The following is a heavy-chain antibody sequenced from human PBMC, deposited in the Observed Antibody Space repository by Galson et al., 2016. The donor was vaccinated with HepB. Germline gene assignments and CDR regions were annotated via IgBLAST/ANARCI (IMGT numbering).Heavy chain of an antibody. CDR1: GFTFSRYD. V-gene: IGHV3-13*01. CDR2: IYTAGDT. D-gene: IGHD2-8*02. Sequence: SLRLSCAASGFTFSRYDMHWVRQAPGKGLEWVSTIYTAGDTNYPGSVKGRFIVSRENDKNSLYLHMNSLRAGDTAVYYFASDLSPCCSGGVCYADFWGQGTLVTVSS. J-gene: IGHJ4*02. CDR3: ASDLSPCCSGGVCYADF.